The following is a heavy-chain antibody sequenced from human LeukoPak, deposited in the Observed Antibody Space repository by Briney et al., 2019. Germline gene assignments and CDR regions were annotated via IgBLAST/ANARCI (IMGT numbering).Heavy chain of an antibody. CDR1: GGSFSDYY. D-gene: IGHD1-1*01. CDR3: AGYHNWFLNDH. Sequence: SETLSLTCAVYGGSFSDYYCSWFRQPPGKGLEWIGEIYPSGATFYNPSLKSRVTVSKDTSKSQFSLNLRFVTAADTALYYCAGYHNWFLNDHWGQGTLVTVSS. CDR2: IYPSGAT. V-gene: IGHV4-34*01. J-gene: IGHJ4*02.